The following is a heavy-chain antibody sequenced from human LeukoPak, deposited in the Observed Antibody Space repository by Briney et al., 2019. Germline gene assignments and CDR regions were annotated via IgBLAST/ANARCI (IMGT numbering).Heavy chain of an antibody. CDR3: ARDPMVYAISSGFDP. CDR1: GFTLRTYW. V-gene: IGHV3-30*03. CDR2: ISYDGSNK. D-gene: IGHD2-8*01. J-gene: IGHJ5*02. Sequence: GGSLRLSCAASGFTLRTYWMSWVRQAPGKGLEWVAVISYDGSNKYYADSVKGRFTISRDNSKNTLYLQMNSLRAEDTAVYYCARDPMVYAISSGFDPWGQGTLVTVSS.